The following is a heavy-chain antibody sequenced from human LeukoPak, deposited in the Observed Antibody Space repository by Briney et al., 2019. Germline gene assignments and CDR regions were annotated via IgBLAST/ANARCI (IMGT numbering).Heavy chain of an antibody. D-gene: IGHD3-22*01. Sequence: PSQTLSLTCAVSGGSISSGGYSWSWIRQPPGKGLEWIGYIYHSGSTYYNPSLKSRVTISVDRSKNQFSLKLSSVTAADTAVYYCARGLDYDSSGYYDYWGQGTLVTVSS. CDR2: IYHSGST. CDR1: GGSISSGGYS. CDR3: ARGLDYDSSGYYDY. V-gene: IGHV4-30-2*01. J-gene: IGHJ4*02.